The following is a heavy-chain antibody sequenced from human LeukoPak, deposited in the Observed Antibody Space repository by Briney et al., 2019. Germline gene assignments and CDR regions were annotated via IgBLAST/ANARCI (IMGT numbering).Heavy chain of an antibody. J-gene: IGHJ6*02. D-gene: IGHD3-10*01. CDR1: GGSISSSIYY. V-gene: IGHV4-39*07. CDR2: IYYNANT. Sequence: PSETLSLTCTVSGGSISSSIYYWGWIRQPPGKGLEWVGSIYYNANTYYNPSLKSRITISVDTSKNQFSLKLISVTAADTAVYYCGKEGEYAPYYYYYYGVDVWGQGTTVTVSS. CDR3: GKEGEYAPYYYYYYGVDV.